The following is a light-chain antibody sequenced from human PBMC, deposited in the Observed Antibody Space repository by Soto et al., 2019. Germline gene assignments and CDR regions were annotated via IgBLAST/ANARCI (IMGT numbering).Light chain of an antibody. CDR2: DAS. CDR1: QSISGW. V-gene: IGKV1-5*01. J-gene: IGKJ2*01. Sequence: DIQMTQSPSTLSASVGDRVTITCRASQSISGWLAWFQQKPGKAPKLLIYDASTVESGVPSRFSGSGSGTQFTLTISSLQPDDFATYFCQQYSSYSLYTFGQGTKLEI. CDR3: QQYSSYSLYT.